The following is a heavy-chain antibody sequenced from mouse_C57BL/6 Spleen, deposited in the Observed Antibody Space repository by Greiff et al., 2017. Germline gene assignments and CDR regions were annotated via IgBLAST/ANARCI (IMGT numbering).Heavy chain of an antibody. V-gene: IGHV2-9-1*01. CDR1: GFSLTSYA. D-gene: IGHD1-1*01. CDR3: ARFENYVRYWYFNV. CDR2: IWTGGGT. Sequence: VNVVESGPGLVAPSQSLSITCTVSGFSLTSYAISWVRQPPGKGLEWLGVIWTGGGTNYNSALKSRLSISKDNSKSQVFLKMINLETDDTARYDCARFENYVRYWYFNVWGTDTTVTVSS. J-gene: IGHJ1*03.